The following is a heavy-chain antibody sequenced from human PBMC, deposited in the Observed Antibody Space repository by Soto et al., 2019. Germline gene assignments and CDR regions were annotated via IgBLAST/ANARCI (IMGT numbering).Heavy chain of an antibody. CDR1: VFHFSRNY. V-gene: IGHV3-53*01. CDR2: VFTDGNT. CDR3: ATRIAPTGRYYFDS. Sequence: QPAVSLGLSCSASVFHFSRNYVNGIRQVPGKGLEWVALVFTDGNTFYADSLKGRFTISRDSSTNTLSLQMNDLRPEDTAVYYCATRIAPTGRYYFDSWGQGTPVTVSS. D-gene: IGHD1-1*01. J-gene: IGHJ4*02.